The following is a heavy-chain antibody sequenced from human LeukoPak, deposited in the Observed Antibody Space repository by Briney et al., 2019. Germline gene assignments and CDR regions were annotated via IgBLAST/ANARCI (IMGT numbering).Heavy chain of an antibody. J-gene: IGHJ4*02. V-gene: IGHV4-39*07. CDR2: IYYSGST. CDR3: ARDERYCSSTSCYTIYFDY. Sequence: PSETLSLTCTVSGGSISSSSYYWGWIRQPPGKGLEWIGSIYYSGSTYYNPSLKSRVTISVDTSKNQFSLKLSSVTAADTAMYYCARDERYCSSTSCYTIYFDYWGQGTLVTVSS. D-gene: IGHD2-2*02. CDR1: GGSISSSSYY.